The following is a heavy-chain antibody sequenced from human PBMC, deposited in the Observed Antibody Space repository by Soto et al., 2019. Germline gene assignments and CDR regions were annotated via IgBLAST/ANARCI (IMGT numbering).Heavy chain of an antibody. CDR3: AKEMGITMVVVVDYGMDV. Sequence: GGSLRLSCAASGFTFSDYAMSWVRQAPGKGLQWVSGISSNGVSTYYADSVKGRFTISRDNSKNTLYLQMNSLRAEDTAVYYCAKEMGITMVVVVDYGMDVWGQGTTVTVSS. CDR1: GFTFSDYA. CDR2: ISSNGVST. D-gene: IGHD3-22*01. J-gene: IGHJ6*02. V-gene: IGHV3-23*01.